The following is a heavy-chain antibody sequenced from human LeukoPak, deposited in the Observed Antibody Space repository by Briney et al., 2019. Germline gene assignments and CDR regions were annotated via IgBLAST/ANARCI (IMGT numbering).Heavy chain of an antibody. J-gene: IGHJ6*02. CDR1: GFTFSSYE. CDR3: ARRLPYYGMDV. Sequence: PGGSLRLSRAASGFTFSSYEIHWVRQAPGKGLEWVSKIGGIGSIMYADSVKGRFTISTDSAKSSVYLQMNSLRAEDTAVYYCARRLPYYGMDVWGQGTTVTVSS. V-gene: IGHV3-48*03. CDR2: IGGIGSI.